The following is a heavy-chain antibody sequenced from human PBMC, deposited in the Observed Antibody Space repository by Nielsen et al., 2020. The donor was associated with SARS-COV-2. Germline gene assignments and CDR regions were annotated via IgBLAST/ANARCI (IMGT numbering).Heavy chain of an antibody. D-gene: IGHD2-2*01. V-gene: IGHV3-30*02. CDR1: GFSFRTYG. CDR3: AKDLGPGYVAAAMLGYYYYYGMDV. Sequence: GESLKISCAASGFSFRTYGMHWVRQAPGKGLEWVAVIWYDGSDKYYADSVKGRFTISRDNSKNTLYLQMNSLRAEDTAVYYCAKDLGPGYVAAAMLGYYYYYGMDVWGQGTTVTVSS. CDR2: IWYDGSDK. J-gene: IGHJ6*02.